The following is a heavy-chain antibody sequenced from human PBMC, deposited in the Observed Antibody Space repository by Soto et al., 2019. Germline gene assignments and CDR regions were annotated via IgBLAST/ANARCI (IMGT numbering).Heavy chain of an antibody. J-gene: IGHJ6*02. V-gene: IGHV4-4*07. Sequence: SETPSLTCTVSGGSISSYYWSWIRQPAGKGLEWIGRIYTSGSTNYNPSLKSRVTMSVDTSKNQFSLKLSSVTAADAAVYYCARVGYSYGYRDYYYYGMDVWGQGTTVTVS. CDR3: ARVGYSYGYRDYYYYGMDV. CDR2: IYTSGST. CDR1: GGSISSYY. D-gene: IGHD5-18*01.